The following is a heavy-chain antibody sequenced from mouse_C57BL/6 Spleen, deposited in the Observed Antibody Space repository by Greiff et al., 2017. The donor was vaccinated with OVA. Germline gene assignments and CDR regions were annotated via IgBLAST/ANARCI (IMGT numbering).Heavy chain of an antibody. Sequence: VQLVESGPGLVAPSPCLSITCTVSGFSFTSYAISWVRQPPGKGLEWLGVIWPGGGTTYNSALKSRLSISKDNSKSQVFLKMNSLQTDDTAWYYCARTGTAQDTRAWFAYWGQGTLVTVSA. J-gene: IGHJ3*01. D-gene: IGHD3-2*02. V-gene: IGHV2-9-1*01. CDR2: IWPGGGT. CDR1: GFSFTSYA. CDR3: ARTGTAQDTRAWFAY.